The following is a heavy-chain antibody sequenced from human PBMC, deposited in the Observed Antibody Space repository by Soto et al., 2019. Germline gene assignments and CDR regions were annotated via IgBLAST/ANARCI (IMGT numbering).Heavy chain of an antibody. D-gene: IGHD6-6*01. Sequence: PGESLKISCKGSGYSFTSYWISWVRQMPGKGLERMGRIDPSDSYTNYSPSFQGHVTISADKSISTAYLQWSSLKASDTAMYYCARHPQAARPYYYYYGMDVWGQGTTVTVSS. CDR2: IDPSDSYT. V-gene: IGHV5-10-1*01. CDR3: ARHPQAARPYYYYYGMDV. CDR1: GYSFTSYW. J-gene: IGHJ6*02.